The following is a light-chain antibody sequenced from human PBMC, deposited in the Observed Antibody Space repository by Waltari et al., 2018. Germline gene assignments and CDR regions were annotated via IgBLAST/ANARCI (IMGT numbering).Light chain of an antibody. J-gene: IGLJ2*01. Sequence: SYVLTPPPSVSVAPGKTARITCGGNKIGSESVHWNQQKPGQPPVLVIYYDSDRPSGIPERFSGSNSGNTATLTISRVEAGDEADYYCQVWDSSSDHLVFGGGTKLTVL. V-gene: IGLV3-21*04. CDR2: YDS. CDR3: QVWDSSSDHLV. CDR1: KIGSES.